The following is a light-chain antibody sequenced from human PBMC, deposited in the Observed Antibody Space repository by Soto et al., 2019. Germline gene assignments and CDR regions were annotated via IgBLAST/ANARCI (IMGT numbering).Light chain of an antibody. CDR2: DAS. Sequence: DIQMTQSPSTLSASVGDRVTITCRASQSISSWLAWYQQKPGKAPKLLIYDASSLESGVPSRFSGSGSGTEFTLTISSLQPDDFATYYCQHLRTFGQGTTVDFK. CDR1: QSISSW. V-gene: IGKV1-5*01. CDR3: QHLRT. J-gene: IGKJ1*01.